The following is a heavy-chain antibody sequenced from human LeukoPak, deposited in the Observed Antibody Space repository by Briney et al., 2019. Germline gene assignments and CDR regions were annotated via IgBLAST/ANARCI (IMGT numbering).Heavy chain of an antibody. J-gene: IGHJ4*02. CDR2: IYHSGST. D-gene: IGHD3-10*01. CDR3: ARGPYYDGSGINFDN. CDR1: GGSISSGGYY. Sequence: SETLSLTCTVSGGSISSGGYYWSWIRQPPGKGLEWIGYIYHSGSTYYNPSLKSRVTISVDTSKNQFSLKLSSVTAADTAVYYCARGPYYDGSGINFDNWGQGTLVTVSS. V-gene: IGHV4-30-2*01.